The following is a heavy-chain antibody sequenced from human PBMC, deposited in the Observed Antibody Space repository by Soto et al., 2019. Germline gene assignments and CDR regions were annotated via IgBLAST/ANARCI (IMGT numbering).Heavy chain of an antibody. V-gene: IGHV4-39*01. CDR1: GGYISSSSFH. D-gene: IGHD6-13*01. Sequence: SETLSLTCTVSGGYISSSSFHWGWIRQPPGKGLEWIGSIYSGSTYYSPSLKSRVTISVDTSKNQFSLKLSSVTAADTVVYYCARRERAAGTDWWFDPWGQGTLVTVSS. J-gene: IGHJ5*02. CDR2: IYSGST. CDR3: ARRERAAGTDWWFDP.